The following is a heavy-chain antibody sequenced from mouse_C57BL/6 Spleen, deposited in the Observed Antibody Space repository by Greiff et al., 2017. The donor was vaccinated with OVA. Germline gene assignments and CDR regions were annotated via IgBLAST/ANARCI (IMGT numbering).Heavy chain of an antibody. Sequence: VKLMESGPGLVAPSQSLSITCTVSGFSLTSYAISWVRQPPGKGLEWLGVIWTGGGTNYNSALKSRLSISKDNSKSQVFLKMNSLQTDDTARYYCARLYYGNYSYYFDYWGQGTTLTVSS. CDR3: ARLYYGNYSYYFDY. J-gene: IGHJ2*01. V-gene: IGHV2-9-1*01. D-gene: IGHD2-1*01. CDR1: GFSLTSYA. CDR2: IWTGGGT.